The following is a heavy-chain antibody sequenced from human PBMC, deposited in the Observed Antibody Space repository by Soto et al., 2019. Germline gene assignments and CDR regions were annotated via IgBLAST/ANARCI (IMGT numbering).Heavy chain of an antibody. D-gene: IGHD2-2*01. CDR1: GGTFGSYT. V-gene: IGHV1-69*06. Sequence: QVHLVQSGAEVKKPGSSVKVSCTASGGTFGSYTVTWVRQAPGQGLEWMGEIIPMFGTASYAQKFQGRVTLTADKSTTTAHMELSSLSSDDTAVYFCARQKAMPPHFYSGMDVWGQGTTDTVYS. CDR3: ARQKAMPPHFYSGMDV. CDR2: IIPMFGTA. J-gene: IGHJ6*02.